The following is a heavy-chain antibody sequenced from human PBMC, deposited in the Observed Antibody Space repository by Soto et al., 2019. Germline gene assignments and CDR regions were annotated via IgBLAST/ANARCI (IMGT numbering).Heavy chain of an antibody. CDR2: IYYSGST. Sequence: PSETLSLTCTVSGGSISSYYWSWIRQPPGKGLEWIGYIYYSGSTNYNPSLKSRVTISVDTSKNQFSLKLSSVTAADTAVYYCARSIAARPPFDYWGQGTLVTVSS. J-gene: IGHJ4*02. V-gene: IGHV4-59*01. D-gene: IGHD6-6*01. CDR1: GGSISSYY. CDR3: ARSIAARPPFDY.